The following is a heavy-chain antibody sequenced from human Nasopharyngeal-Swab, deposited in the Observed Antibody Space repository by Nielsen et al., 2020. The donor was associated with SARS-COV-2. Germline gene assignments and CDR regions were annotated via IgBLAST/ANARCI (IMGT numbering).Heavy chain of an antibody. J-gene: IGHJ6*03. CDR2: IIPIFGTA. CDR3: ARLPAAILGGYYYYMDV. V-gene: IGHV1-69*13. Sequence: SVKVSCKASGDTFSSYAISWVRQAPGQGLEWMGGIIPIFGTANYAQKFQGRVTITADESTSTAYMELSSLRSEDTAVYYCARLPAAILGGYYYYMDVWGKGTTVTVSS. CDR1: GDTFSSYA. D-gene: IGHD2-2*01.